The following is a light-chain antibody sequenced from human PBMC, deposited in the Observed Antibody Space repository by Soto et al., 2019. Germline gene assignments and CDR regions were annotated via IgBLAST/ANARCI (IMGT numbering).Light chain of an antibody. CDR2: DVA. CDR3: QQYESSSLT. Sequence: EIVMTQSPATLSVSPGERATLSCRASQSVANSLAWYQQKPGQAPRLLIYDVATRATGIPARFSGSGSGTEFTLTISRLEPEDFAVYYCQQYESSSLTFGGGTKVDIK. J-gene: IGKJ4*01. V-gene: IGKV3-15*01. CDR1: QSVANS.